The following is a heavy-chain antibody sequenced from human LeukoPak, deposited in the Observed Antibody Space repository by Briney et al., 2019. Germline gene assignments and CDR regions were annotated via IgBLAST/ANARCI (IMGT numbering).Heavy chain of an antibody. CDR3: VKDSPPRYSGSPPAY. CDR1: GYTLTELS. D-gene: IGHD1-26*01. V-gene: IGHV1-24*01. CDR2: FDPEDGET. Sequence: ASVKVSCKVSGYTLTELSMHWVRQAPGKGLEWMGGFDPEDGETIYAQKFQGRVTMTEDTSTDTAYMELSSLRSEDTAVYYCVKDSPPRYSGSPPAYWGQGTLVTVSS. J-gene: IGHJ4*02.